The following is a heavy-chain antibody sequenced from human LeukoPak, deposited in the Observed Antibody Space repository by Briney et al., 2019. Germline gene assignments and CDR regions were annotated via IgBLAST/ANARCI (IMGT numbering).Heavy chain of an antibody. CDR1: GGSISSYY. D-gene: IGHD3-9*01. Sequence: SETLSLTCTVSGGSISSYYWSWIRQPPGKGLEWIGYIYYSGSTNYNPSLKSRVTISVDTSKNQFSLKLSSVTAADTAVYYCARSDEYYDILTGPSGGAFDIWGQGTMVTVSS. CDR3: ARSDEYYDILTGPSGGAFDI. CDR2: IYYSGST. V-gene: IGHV4-59*01. J-gene: IGHJ3*02.